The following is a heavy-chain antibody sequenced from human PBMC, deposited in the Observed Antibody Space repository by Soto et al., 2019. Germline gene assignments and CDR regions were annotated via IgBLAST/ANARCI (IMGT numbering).Heavy chain of an antibody. Sequence: QVQLVQSGAEEKKPGASVKVSCKASGYTFTSYAMHWVRQAPGQRLEWMGWINAGNGNTKYSQKFQGRVTITRDTSARTAYMELSSLRSEDTAVYYCARSIVEVTALDYWGQGTLVTVSS. D-gene: IGHD2-21*02. J-gene: IGHJ4*02. CDR2: INAGNGNT. CDR3: ARSIVEVTALDY. CDR1: GYTFTSYA. V-gene: IGHV1-3*05.